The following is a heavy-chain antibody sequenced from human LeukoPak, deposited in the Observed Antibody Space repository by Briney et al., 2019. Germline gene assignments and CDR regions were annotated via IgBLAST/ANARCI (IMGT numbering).Heavy chain of an antibody. Sequence: PSETLSLTCAVYGGSFSGYYWSWIRQPPGKGLEWIGEINHSGSTNYNPSLKSRVTISVDTSKNQFSLKLSSVTAADTAVYYCARVRTYYYDSSGFPQGVAAFDIWGQGTVVTVSS. V-gene: IGHV4-34*01. CDR1: GGSFSGYY. CDR3: ARVRTYYYDSSGFPQGVAAFDI. D-gene: IGHD3-22*01. J-gene: IGHJ3*02. CDR2: INHSGST.